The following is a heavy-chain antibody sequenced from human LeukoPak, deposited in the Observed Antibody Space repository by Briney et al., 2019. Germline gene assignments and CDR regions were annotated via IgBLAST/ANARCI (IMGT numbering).Heavy chain of an antibody. D-gene: IGHD6-6*01. CDR1: GFTFSSYG. CDR2: IWYDGSNK. CDR3: ARVASRIAARPGTKFDY. V-gene: IGHV3-33*01. Sequence: GGSLRLSSAASGFTFSSYGMHWVRQAPGKGLEWVAVIWYDGSNKYYADSVKGRFTISRDNSKNTLYLQMNSLRAEDTAVYYCARVASRIAARPGTKFDYWGQGTLVTVSS. J-gene: IGHJ4*02.